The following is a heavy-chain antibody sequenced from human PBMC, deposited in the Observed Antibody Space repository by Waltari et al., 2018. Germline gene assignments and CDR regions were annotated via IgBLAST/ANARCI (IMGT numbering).Heavy chain of an antibody. Sequence: QVQLVQSGAEVKKPGASVKVSCKASGYTFTGYYMHWVRQAPGQGLEWMGRINPNSGGTNYAQKFQGRVTMTRDTSISTAYMELSRLRSDDTAVYYCARVLGYCSGGSCYDPSYYYYYYGMDVWGQGTTV. CDR3: ARVLGYCSGGSCYDPSYYYYYYGMDV. CDR2: INPNSGGT. J-gene: IGHJ6*02. D-gene: IGHD2-15*01. CDR1: GYTFTGYY. V-gene: IGHV1-2*06.